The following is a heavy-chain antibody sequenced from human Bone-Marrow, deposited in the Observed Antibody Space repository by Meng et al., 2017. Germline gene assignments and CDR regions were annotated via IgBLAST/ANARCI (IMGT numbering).Heavy chain of an antibody. D-gene: IGHD4-17*01. V-gene: IGHV4-31*03. J-gene: IGHJ2*01. CDR2: IYYSGST. CDR1: GGSISSGIHD. Sequence: VEVQVSGPRLVKPSHTLSLPCTFSGGSISSGIHDWSWIRQHPGKGLEYIGYIYYSGSTYYNPSLKSRVIISVDTSKNQFSLRLNSVTAADTAVYYCASLYGDSSVWYLDLWGRGTLVTVSS. CDR3: ASLYGDSSVWYLDL.